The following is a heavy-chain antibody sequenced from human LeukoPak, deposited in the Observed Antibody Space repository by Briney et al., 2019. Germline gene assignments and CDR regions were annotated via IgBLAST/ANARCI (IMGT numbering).Heavy chain of an antibody. V-gene: IGHV3-30-3*01. D-gene: IGHD7-27*01. CDR1: GFTFRSYA. CDR2: ISYDGSNK. Sequence: PGGSLRLSCEASGFTFRSYAMSWVRQAPGKGLEWVAVISYDGSNKYYADPVKGRFTISRDNSKNTLYLQMNSLRAEDTAVYYCASLGLTGDFPLNDYWGQGTLVTVSS. J-gene: IGHJ4*02. CDR3: ASLGLTGDFPLNDY.